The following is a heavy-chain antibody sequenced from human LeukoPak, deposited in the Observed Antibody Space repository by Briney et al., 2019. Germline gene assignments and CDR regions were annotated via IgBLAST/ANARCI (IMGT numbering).Heavy chain of an antibody. CDR3: ARILYISGWSIDY. Sequence: PGGSLRLSCAASGFTFSSYAMHWVRQAPGKGLECVAVISYDGSNKYYADSVKGRFTISRDNAKNSVYLQMNSLRAEDTAVYYCARILYISGWSIDYWGQGALVTVSS. CDR1: GFTFSSYA. J-gene: IGHJ4*02. D-gene: IGHD6-19*01. CDR2: ISYDGSNK. V-gene: IGHV3-30*07.